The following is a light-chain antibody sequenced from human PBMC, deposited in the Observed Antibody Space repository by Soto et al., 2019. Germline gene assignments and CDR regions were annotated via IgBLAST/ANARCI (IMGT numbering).Light chain of an antibody. V-gene: IGKV3-20*01. CDR2: GAS. CDR1: QSVSSSY. CDR3: QHYGSSPPVT. Sequence: EIVLTQYPATLSLSPGDGCPLSCTASQSVSSSYLAWYQQKPGQAHRLLIYGASSRATGIPDRFSGSGSGTDFTLTISRLEPEDFAVYFCQHYGSSPPVTFGQGTRVEIK. J-gene: IGKJ5*01.